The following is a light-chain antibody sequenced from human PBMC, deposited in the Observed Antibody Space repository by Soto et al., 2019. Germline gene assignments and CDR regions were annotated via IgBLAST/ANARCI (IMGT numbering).Light chain of an antibody. J-gene: IGKJ1*01. V-gene: IGKV1-5*03. CDR3: QQYHSYSPT. Sequence: DHHITQPPYNLSGSVGHRLTITFRTSHTISSWLAWYRQRPGQAPRLLIYEASTRNSGVPYRFSGSGSGTEFTLTISSLQPDDFAAYYCQQYHSYSPTFGQGAKVDIK. CDR2: EAS. CDR1: HTISSW.